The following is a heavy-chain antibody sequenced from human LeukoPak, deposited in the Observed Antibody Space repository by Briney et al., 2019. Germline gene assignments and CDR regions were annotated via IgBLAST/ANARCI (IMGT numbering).Heavy chain of an antibody. CDR1: DDSISTYS. J-gene: IGHJ4*02. CDR3: AGYPGQDYYDSSGYYPFDY. CDR2: IYYSGST. Sequence: SETLSLTCTVSDDSISTYSWSWIRQPPGRGLEWIGDIYYSGSTNYNPSLKSRVTISVDTSKNQCSLKLSSVTAADTAVYYGAGYPGQDYYDSSGYYPFDYWGQGTLVTVSS. V-gene: IGHV4-59*08. D-gene: IGHD3-22*01.